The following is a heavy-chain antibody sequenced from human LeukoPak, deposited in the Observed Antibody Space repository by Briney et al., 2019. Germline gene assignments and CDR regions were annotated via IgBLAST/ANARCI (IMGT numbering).Heavy chain of an antibody. J-gene: IGHJ4*02. CDR2: IYYSGST. CDR1: GGSISSYY. CDR3: ARYGYGGSYYFDY. V-gene: IGHV4-59*01. Sequence: SETLSLTCTVSGGSISSYYWSWIRQPPGKGLEWIGYIYYSGSTNYNPSLKSRVTISVDTSKNQFSLKLSSVTAADTAVYYCARYGYGGSYYFDYWGQGTPVTVSS. D-gene: IGHD1-26*01.